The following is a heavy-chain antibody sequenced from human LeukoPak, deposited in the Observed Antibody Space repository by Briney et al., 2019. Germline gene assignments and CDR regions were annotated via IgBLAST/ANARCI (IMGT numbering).Heavy chain of an antibody. D-gene: IGHD3-10*01. J-gene: IGHJ4*02. CDR3: ARRPIKGSGSYNSY. Sequence: ASVKVSCKASGYTFTGYYMHWVRQAPGQGLEWMGWINPNSGGTNYAQKFQGRVTMTRDTSISTAYMELSRLSSDDTAVYYCARRPIKGSGSYNSYWGQGTLVTVSS. CDR1: GYTFTGYY. CDR2: INPNSGGT. V-gene: IGHV1-2*02.